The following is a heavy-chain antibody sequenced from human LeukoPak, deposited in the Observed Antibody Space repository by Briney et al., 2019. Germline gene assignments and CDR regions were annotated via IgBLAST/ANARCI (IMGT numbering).Heavy chain of an antibody. V-gene: IGHV4-39*01. Sequence: PSETLSLTCTVSGGSISSSSYYWGWIRQPPRKGLECIGSIYYSGSTYYNPSLKSRVTISVDTSKNQFSLKLSSVTAADTAVYYCARLREHVDYWGQGTLVTVSS. CDR1: GGSISSSSYY. CDR3: ARLREHVDY. CDR2: IYYSGST. D-gene: IGHD1-26*01. J-gene: IGHJ4*02.